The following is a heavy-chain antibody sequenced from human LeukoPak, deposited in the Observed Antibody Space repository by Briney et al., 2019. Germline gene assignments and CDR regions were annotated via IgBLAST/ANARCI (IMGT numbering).Heavy chain of an antibody. Sequence: ASVKVSCKASGYIFTDYYMHWVRQAPGQGLERVGWMNPNSSDTNYENKFQSRVTMTKDTTISTVYMEMRRLRYDDTATYYCARGPLEYCSGGTCYSGRNWFDPWGQETLVTVSS. D-gene: IGHD2-15*01. V-gene: IGHV1-2*02. CDR1: GYIFTDYY. CDR2: MNPNSSDT. CDR3: ARGPLEYCSGGTCYSGRNWFDP. J-gene: IGHJ5*02.